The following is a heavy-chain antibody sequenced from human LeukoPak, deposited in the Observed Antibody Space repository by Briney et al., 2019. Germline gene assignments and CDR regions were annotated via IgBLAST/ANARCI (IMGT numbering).Heavy chain of an antibody. CDR3: ARHRFPIFGVVPESWFDP. Sequence: GESLKISCKGSGYSFTSYWIGWVRQMPGKGLEWMGIIYPGDSDTRYSPSFQGQVTISADKSISTACLQWSSLKASDTAMYYCARHRFPIFGVVPESWFDPWGQGTLVTVSS. V-gene: IGHV5-51*01. D-gene: IGHD3-3*01. J-gene: IGHJ5*02. CDR2: IYPGDSDT. CDR1: GYSFTSYW.